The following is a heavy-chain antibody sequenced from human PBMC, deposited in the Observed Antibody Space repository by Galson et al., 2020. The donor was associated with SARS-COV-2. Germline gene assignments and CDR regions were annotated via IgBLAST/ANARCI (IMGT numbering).Heavy chain of an antibody. CDR2: ISSSSGYT. Sequence: GGSLRLSCAASGFTFSDYYMNWIRQAPGKGLEWVSYISSSSGYTNYADSVKGRFTISRDNAKNSLYLQMNSLRAEDTAVYYCARDLIYYYGSGSYYYFDYWGQGTLVTVSS. J-gene: IGHJ4*02. V-gene: IGHV3-11*06. CDR3: ARDLIYYYGSGSYYYFDY. CDR1: GFTFSDYY. D-gene: IGHD3-10*01.